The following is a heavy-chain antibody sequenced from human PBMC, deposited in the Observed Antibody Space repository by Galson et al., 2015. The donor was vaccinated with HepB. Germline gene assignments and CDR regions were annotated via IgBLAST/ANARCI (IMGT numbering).Heavy chain of an antibody. CDR2: IDPSDSYT. CDR1: GYSFTTNW. J-gene: IGHJ4*02. Sequence: QSGAEVTKPGESLRISCQASGYSFTTNWINWVRQMPGKGLEWMGRIDPSDSYTNYSPSFQGHITISADKSISTAYLQWSSLKASDTAIYYCARPLYYDSSGHSPLDNWGQGTLVTVSS. D-gene: IGHD3-22*01. V-gene: IGHV5-10-1*01. CDR3: ARPLYYDSSGHSPLDN.